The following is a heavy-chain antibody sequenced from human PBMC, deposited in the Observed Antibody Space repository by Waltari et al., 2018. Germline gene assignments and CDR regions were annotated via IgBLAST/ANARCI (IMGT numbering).Heavy chain of an antibody. CDR1: GGSLTNTYYY. J-gene: IGHJ5*02. CDR3: ARRQGYCSGGDYNFWFGP. D-gene: IGHD2-15*01. CDR2: INYSSNT. V-gene: IGHV4-39*02. Sequence: VQLQESGPGLVQPPDTLSLTCTVSGGSLTNTYYYCGWIRQPPGKGLEWIGSINYSSNTYYNPSHQSRVTISVDTSQNHFSLKLTSVTAADTALYFCARRQGYCSGGDYNFWFGPWGQGTLVTVSS.